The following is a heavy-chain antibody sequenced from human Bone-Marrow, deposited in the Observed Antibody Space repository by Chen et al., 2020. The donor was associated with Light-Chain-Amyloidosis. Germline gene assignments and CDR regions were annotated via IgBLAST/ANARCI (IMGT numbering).Heavy chain of an antibody. J-gene: IGHJ4*02. CDR2: IYPDDSDA. Sequence: EVQLEQSGPEVKKPGESLKISCKGSGYTFPNYWIGWVRQMPGKGLGWMGVIYPDDSDARYSPSFEGQVTISADKSTTTAYLQWRSLKASDTAMYYCARRRDGYNFDYWGQGTLVTVSS. D-gene: IGHD5-12*01. V-gene: IGHV5-51*01. CDR3: ARRRDGYNFDY. CDR1: GYTFPNYW.